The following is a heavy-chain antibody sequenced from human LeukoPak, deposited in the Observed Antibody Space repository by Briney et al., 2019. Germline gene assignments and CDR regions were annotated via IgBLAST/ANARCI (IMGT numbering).Heavy chain of an antibody. V-gene: IGHV3-23*01. CDR3: AKSLAPYYFDS. J-gene: IGHJ4*02. CDR1: GFAFSSYA. CDR2: ISSGGVST. Sequence: GGSLRLSCAASGFAFSSYAMNWVRQIPGKGLEWVPDISSGGVSTHYADSVKGRLTISRDNSKNTLYLQMNSLRVEDTAVYYCAKSLAPYYFDSWGQGTLVTVSS.